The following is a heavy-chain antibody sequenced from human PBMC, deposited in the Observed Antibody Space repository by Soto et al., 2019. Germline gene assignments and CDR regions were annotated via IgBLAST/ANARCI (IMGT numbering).Heavy chain of an antibody. J-gene: IGHJ6*02. CDR3: ARVGITIFGDYYYGMDV. D-gene: IGHD3-3*01. V-gene: IGHV1-8*01. CDR2: MNPNSGNT. CDR1: GYTFTSYD. Sequence: ASVKVSCKAPGYTFTSYDINWVRQATGQGLEWMGWMNPNSGNTGYAQKFQGRVTMTRNTSISTAYMELSSLRSEDTAVYYCARVGITIFGDYYYGMDVWGQGTTVTVSS.